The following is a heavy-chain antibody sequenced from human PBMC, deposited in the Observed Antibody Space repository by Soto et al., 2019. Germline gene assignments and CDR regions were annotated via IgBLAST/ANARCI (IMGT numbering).Heavy chain of an antibody. CDR2: IIPIFGTA. Sequence: QVQLVQSGAEVKEPGSSVKVSCKASGGTFSSYAISWVRQAPGQGLEWMGGIIPIFGTANYAQKFQGRVTINADESTSTAYMELSSLRSEDTAVYYCARLDCSSTSCPSLYYYGMDVWGQGTTVTVSS. V-gene: IGHV1-69*01. J-gene: IGHJ6*02. CDR1: GGTFSSYA. CDR3: ARLDCSSTSCPSLYYYGMDV. D-gene: IGHD2-2*01.